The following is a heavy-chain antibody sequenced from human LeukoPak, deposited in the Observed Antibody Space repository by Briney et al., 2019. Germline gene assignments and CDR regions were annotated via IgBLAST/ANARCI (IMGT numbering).Heavy chain of an antibody. CDR2: IYYSGST. CDR1: GGSISSSSYY. CDR3: ARPRHYYDSSGYFKYYFDY. Sequence: SEALSLTCTVSGGSISSSSYYWGWIRQPPGKGLEWIGSIYYSGSTYYNPSLKSRVTISVDTSKNQFSLKLSSVTAADTAVYYCARPRHYYDSSGYFKYYFDYWGQGTLVTVSS. D-gene: IGHD3-22*01. J-gene: IGHJ4*02. V-gene: IGHV4-39*01.